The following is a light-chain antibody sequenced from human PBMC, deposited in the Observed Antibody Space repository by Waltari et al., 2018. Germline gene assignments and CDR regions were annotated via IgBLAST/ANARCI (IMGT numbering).Light chain of an antibody. V-gene: IGLV2-8*01. Sequence: QSVLTQPPSATGSPGQSVTISCTGTNSDVGAYNYVSWYQQHPGNVPKLLIYEVTKRPAGVPERFSGSKSGNTASLTVSGLQADDEADYYCSSYAHNNHFVFGTGTKVTVL. CDR1: NSDVGAYNY. J-gene: IGLJ1*01. CDR3: SSYAHNNHFV. CDR2: EVT.